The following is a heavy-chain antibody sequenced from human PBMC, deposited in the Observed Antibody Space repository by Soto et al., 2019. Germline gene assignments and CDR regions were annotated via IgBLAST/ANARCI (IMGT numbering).Heavy chain of an antibody. CDR2: INHSGST. J-gene: IGHJ4*02. D-gene: IGHD1-20*01. CDR1: GGSLSGYY. V-gene: IGHV4-34*01. CDR3: ARGVGYNWNLFDY. Sequence: QVQLQQWGAGLLKPSETLSLTCAVYGGSLSGYYWSWIRQPPGKGLEWIGEINHSGSTNYNPSLKSRVTISVDTSKNQFSLKLNSVTAADTAVYYCARGVGYNWNLFDYWGQGTLVTVSS.